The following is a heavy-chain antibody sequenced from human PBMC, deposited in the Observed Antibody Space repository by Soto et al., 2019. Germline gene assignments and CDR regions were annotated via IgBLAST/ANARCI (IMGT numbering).Heavy chain of an antibody. CDR3: ARAGGGTRRGWFDP. Sequence: QVQLVESGGGVVQPGRSLRLSCAASGFTFSSYAMHWVRQAPGKGLEWVAVISYDGSDSYYADSVKGRFTISRDNSKNTLYLQMSGRRAEDTAVYSWARAGGGTRRGWFDPWGQGTLVTVSS. J-gene: IGHJ5*02. V-gene: IGHV3-30-3*01. D-gene: IGHD2-15*01. CDR1: GFTFSSYA. CDR2: ISYDGSDS.